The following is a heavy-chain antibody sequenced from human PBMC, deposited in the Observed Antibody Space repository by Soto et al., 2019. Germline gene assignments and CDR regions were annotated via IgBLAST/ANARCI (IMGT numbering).Heavy chain of an antibody. D-gene: IGHD1-26*01. CDR2: IGPESGAT. J-gene: IGHJ4*02. CDR1: GYTFPGHY. V-gene: IGHV1-2*02. CDR3: GRGRSGQMVVFY. Sequence: ASVKVFCKASGYTFPGHYIHWVPQAPEQGPEWMGEIGPESGATRYAQKFQGRVSMTRDMSTTTVYMELNNLSPDDTAVYYCGRGRSGQMVVFYWDQGTPCTVSS.